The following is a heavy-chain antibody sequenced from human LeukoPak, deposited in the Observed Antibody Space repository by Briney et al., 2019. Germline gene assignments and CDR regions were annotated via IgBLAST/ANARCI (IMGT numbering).Heavy chain of an antibody. CDR1: GFTFSDYY. CDR2: ISSSGSTI. CDR3: ARAREQLVLYYYYYMDV. J-gene: IGHJ6*03. V-gene: IGHV3-11*01. Sequence: GGSLRLSCAASGFTFSDYYMSWIRQAPGKGLEWVSYISSSGSTIYYADSVKGRFTISRDNAKNSLYLQMNSLRAEDTAMYYCARAREQLVLYYYYYMDVWGKGTTVTVSS. D-gene: IGHD6-13*01.